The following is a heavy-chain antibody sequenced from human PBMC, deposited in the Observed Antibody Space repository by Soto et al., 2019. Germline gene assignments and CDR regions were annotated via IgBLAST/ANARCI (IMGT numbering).Heavy chain of an antibody. CDR3: KIDPRGAFWSPLADS. CDR1: GFTFTNAW. V-gene: IGHV3-15*01. Sequence: EVQLVESGGGLVKPGGSLTLSCAASGFTFTNAWMTWVRQAPGKGLEWVGHIKSKADGETTDYAAPVKDRFTISREDSKNTVYLRLNSLRTGDTAMYYCKIDPRGAFWSPLADSWGQGTLVTVSS. D-gene: IGHD3-3*01. J-gene: IGHJ4*02. CDR2: IKSKADGETT.